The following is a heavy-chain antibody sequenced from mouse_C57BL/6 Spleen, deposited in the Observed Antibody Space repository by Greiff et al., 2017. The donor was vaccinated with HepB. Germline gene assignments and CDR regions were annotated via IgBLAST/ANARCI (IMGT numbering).Heavy chain of an antibody. CDR1: GYSITSGYY. V-gene: IGHV3-6*01. J-gene: IGHJ3*01. D-gene: IGHD1-1*01. CDR2: ISYDGSN. Sequence: EVQLVESGPGLVKPSQSLSLTCSVTGYSITSGYYWNWIRQFPGNKLEWMGYISYDGSNNYNPSLKNRISITRDTSKNQFFLKLNSVTTEDTATYYCANYYGSRGAWFAYWGQGTLVTVSA. CDR3: ANYYGSRGAWFAY.